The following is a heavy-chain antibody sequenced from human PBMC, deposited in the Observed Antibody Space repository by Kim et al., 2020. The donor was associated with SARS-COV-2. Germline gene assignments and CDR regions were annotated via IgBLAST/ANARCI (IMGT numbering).Heavy chain of an antibody. J-gene: IGHJ4*02. Sequence: SSSSTIYDADSVKGRFTIPRDNAKNSLYLQMNSLRVEDTAGYYCAGRLDYWGQGILVTVSS. CDR3: AGRLDY. V-gene: IGHV3-48*01. D-gene: IGHD1-26*01. CDR2: SSSSTI.